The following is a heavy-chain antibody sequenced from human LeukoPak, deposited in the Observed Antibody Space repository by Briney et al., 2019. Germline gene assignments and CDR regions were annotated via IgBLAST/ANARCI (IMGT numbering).Heavy chain of an antibody. J-gene: IGHJ4*02. V-gene: IGHV3-23*01. CDR2: ISDSAGT. D-gene: IGHD3-9*01. Sequence: GGSLRLSCAASGFTFSSYAMSSVRQAPGKGLEWVSTISDSAGTYYADSVKGRSTISRDNSMNALDLQLNSLSGDETAVYYCAKVLLRYFAAVDYWGQGALVTVSS. CDR3: AKVLLRYFAAVDY. CDR1: GFTFSSYA.